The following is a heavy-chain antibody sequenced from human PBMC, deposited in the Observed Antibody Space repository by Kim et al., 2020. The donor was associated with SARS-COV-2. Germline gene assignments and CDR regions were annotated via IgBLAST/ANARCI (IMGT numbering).Heavy chain of an antibody. V-gene: IGHV3-23*01. D-gene: IGHD5-18*01. CDR2: IATDGGYT. Sequence: GGSLRLSCAASGFTFTDYDMSWVRQAPGKGLEWVSSIATDGGYTYYADSLKGRFTISRDNSKSALYLQMNSLRAEDTAVYYCATRGYNYGGSFWGQGTLV. CDR3: ATRGYNYGGSF. CDR1: GFTFTDYD. J-gene: IGHJ4*02.